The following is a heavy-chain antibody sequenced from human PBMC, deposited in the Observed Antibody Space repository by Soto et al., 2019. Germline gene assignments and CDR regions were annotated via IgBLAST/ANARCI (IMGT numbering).Heavy chain of an antibody. CDR3: AKDLIGDCGQGDLCEY. V-gene: IGHV3-23*01. Sequence: GGSLSLSCAASGFTFSTYDLSWVRQAPGQGLEWVSTIGDSSDNTFYADSVRGRFTISRDNSTNTLYLQKNSLRAADTAMEYYAKDLIGDCGQGDLCEYWGQGVLV. CDR1: GFTFSTYD. J-gene: IGHJ4*02. D-gene: IGHD3-16*01. CDR2: IGDSSDNT.